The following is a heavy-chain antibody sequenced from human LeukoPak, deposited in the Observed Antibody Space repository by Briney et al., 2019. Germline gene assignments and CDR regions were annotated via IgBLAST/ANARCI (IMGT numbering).Heavy chain of an antibody. V-gene: IGHV3-23*01. CDR2: ISGSGGST. CDR1: GFTFSSYA. D-gene: IGHD3-10*01. J-gene: IGHJ6*02. Sequence: GGSLRLSCAASGFTFSSYAMSWVRQAPGKGLEWVSAISGSGGSTYYADSVKGRFTISRDNSKNTLYLQMNTLRAGDTAVYYCAKEGGSGNWYYGMDVWGQGTTVTVSS. CDR3: AKEGGSGNWYYGMDV.